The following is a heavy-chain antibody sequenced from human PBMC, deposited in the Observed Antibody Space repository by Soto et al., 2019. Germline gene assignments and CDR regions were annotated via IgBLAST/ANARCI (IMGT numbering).Heavy chain of an antibody. CDR2: INPNGGST. Sequence: ASVKVSCKASEYTFTNYYMHWVRQAPGQGLEWMGIINPNGGSTNYAQKFQGRVTMTRDTSTSTVYMELSSLRSEDTAVCYCERVLFRGSYYSLFDYWGQGTLVTVSS. D-gene: IGHD1-26*01. CDR1: EYTFTNYY. V-gene: IGHV1-46*01. J-gene: IGHJ4*02. CDR3: ERVLFRGSYYSLFDY.